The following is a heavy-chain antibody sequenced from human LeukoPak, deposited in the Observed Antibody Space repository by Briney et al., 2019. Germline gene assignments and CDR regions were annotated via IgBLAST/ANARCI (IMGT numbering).Heavy chain of an antibody. CDR3: ARLIPGTTGLRKNYFDY. V-gene: IGHV4-4*09. D-gene: IGHD1-20*01. CDR2: ISASGKT. CDR1: GDSISSSY. J-gene: IGHJ4*02. Sequence: SETLSLTCTVSGDSISSSYWNWIRQTPGKGLEGIGYISASGKTNYNTSLKRRIIISVEMSKKQFSLKMRSVTAADTAVYYCARLIPGTTGLRKNYFDYWGQGTLVTVSS.